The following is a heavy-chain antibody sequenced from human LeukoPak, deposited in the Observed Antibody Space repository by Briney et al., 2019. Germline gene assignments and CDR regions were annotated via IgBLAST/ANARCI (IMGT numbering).Heavy chain of an antibody. CDR3: TTDHVGAIVEFDS. D-gene: IGHD2-21*01. CDR1: GFTFSSYE. CDR2: ISSSGNFL. J-gene: IGHJ4*02. Sequence: PGGSLRLSCAASGFTFSSYEMNWVRQTPGEGLEWISFISSSGNFLRYADSVRGRFTISRDNAKNSLYLQMDSLRAEDTAVYYCTTDHVGAIVEFDSWGQGTLVTVSS. V-gene: IGHV3-48*03.